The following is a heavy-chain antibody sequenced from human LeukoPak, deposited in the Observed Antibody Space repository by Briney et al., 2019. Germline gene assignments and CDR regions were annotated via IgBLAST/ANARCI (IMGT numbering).Heavy chain of an antibody. CDR1: GYTFTSYG. CDR2: ISAYNGNT. Sequence: ASVTVSCKASGYTFTSYGISWVRQAPGQGLEWMGWISAYNGNTNYAQKLQGRVTMTTDTSTSTAYMELRSLRSDDTAVYYCARAQGDSLYNWFDPWGQGTLVTVSS. D-gene: IGHD2-21*02. V-gene: IGHV1-18*01. CDR3: ARAQGDSLYNWFDP. J-gene: IGHJ5*02.